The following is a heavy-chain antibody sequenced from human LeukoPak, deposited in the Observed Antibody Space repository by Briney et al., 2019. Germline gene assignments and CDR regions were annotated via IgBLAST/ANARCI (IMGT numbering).Heavy chain of an antibody. V-gene: IGHV3-30*02. D-gene: IGHD2-2*01. CDR3: AKDWEYCSSTSCYSRRRVFDP. Sequence: GGSLRLSCAASGFTFSSYGMHWVRQAPGKGLEWVAFIRYDGSNKYYADSVKGRFTISRDNSKNTLYLQMNSLRAEDTAVYYRAKDWEYCSSTSCYSRRRVFDPWGQGTLVTVSS. CDR2: IRYDGSNK. CDR1: GFTFSSYG. J-gene: IGHJ5*02.